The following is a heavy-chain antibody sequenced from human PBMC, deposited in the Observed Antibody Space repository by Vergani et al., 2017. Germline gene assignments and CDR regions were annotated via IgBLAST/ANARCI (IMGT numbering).Heavy chain of an antibody. Sequence: QVQLQESGPGLVKPSETLSLTCTVSGGSISSYYWSWIRQPPGKGLEWIGYIYYSGSTNYNPSLKSRVTLSVDTSKNQFSLKLSSVTAADTAVYYCARWGLAARPFPTLDWGQGTLVTVSS. CDR3: ARWGLAARPFPTLD. J-gene: IGHJ4*02. V-gene: IGHV4-59*01. CDR2: IYYSGST. CDR1: GGSISSYY. D-gene: IGHD6-6*01.